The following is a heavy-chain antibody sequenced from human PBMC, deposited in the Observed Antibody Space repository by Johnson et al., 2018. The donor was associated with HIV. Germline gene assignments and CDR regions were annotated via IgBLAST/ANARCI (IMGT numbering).Heavy chain of an antibody. CDR3: TICITMIVVVTTDAFDI. Sequence: VQLVASGGGLIQPGGSLRLSCSASGFTVSTNYMSWVRQAPGKGLEWVSVIYSGGSTYYADSVKGRFTISRDNSKNKLYLQMNSLRAEDTAVYYCTICITMIVVVTTDAFDIWGQGTMVTVSS. CDR1: GFTVSTNY. CDR2: IYSGGST. D-gene: IGHD3-22*01. J-gene: IGHJ3*02. V-gene: IGHV3-53*01.